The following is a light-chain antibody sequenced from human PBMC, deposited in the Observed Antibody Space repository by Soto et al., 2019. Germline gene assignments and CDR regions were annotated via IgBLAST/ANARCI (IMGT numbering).Light chain of an antibody. CDR3: SSYSSSNTPYV. CDR1: STDVGSTNY. Sequence: QSALTQPASVSGSPGQSITISCTGSSTDVGSTNYVSWYQQHSGKAPKVIIYEVSNRPSGVSNRFSGSKSGNTASLTISGLQAEDEADYYCSSYSSSNTPYVFGSGTKLTVL. CDR2: EVS. J-gene: IGLJ1*01. V-gene: IGLV2-14*01.